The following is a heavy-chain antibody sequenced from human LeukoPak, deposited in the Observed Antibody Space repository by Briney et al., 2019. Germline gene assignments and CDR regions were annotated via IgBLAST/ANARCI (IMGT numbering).Heavy chain of an antibody. CDR1: GGSISSGGYS. D-gene: IGHD5-18*01. V-gene: IGHV4-30-2*01. CDR2: IYHNGNT. J-gene: IGHJ4*02. Sequence: KPSETLSLTCAVSGGSISSGGYSWSWIRQPPGKGLEWIGYIYHNGNTYYSPSLKSRVTISVDRSKNQLSLKLSSVTAADTAMYYCASGGYSYGFDYWGQETLVTVSS. CDR3: ASGGYSYGFDY.